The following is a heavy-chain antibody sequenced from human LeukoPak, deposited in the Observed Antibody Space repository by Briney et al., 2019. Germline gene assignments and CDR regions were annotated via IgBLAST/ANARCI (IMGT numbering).Heavy chain of an antibody. CDR3: ARVSSGYYYYYYYYMDV. D-gene: IGHD3-22*01. CDR1: GGSFSGYY. J-gene: IGHJ6*03. CDR2: INHSGST. Sequence: SETLSLTXAVYGGSFSGYYWSWIRQPPGKGMEWIGEINHSGSTNYNPSLKSRVTISVDTSKNQFSLKLSSVTAADTAVYYCARVSSGYYYYYYYYMDVWGKGTTVTVSS. V-gene: IGHV4-34*01.